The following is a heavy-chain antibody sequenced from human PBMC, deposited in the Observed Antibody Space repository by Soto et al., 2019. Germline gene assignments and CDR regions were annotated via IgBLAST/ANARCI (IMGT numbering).Heavy chain of an antibody. CDR1: GYTFLNYD. CDR2: ISISKGKT. J-gene: IGHJ6*02. V-gene: IGHV1-18*01. CDR3: ARKGHIRNFGLDF. Sequence: GASVKVSCKASGYTFLNYDVAWVRRAPGEGLEGMGWISISKGKTYYEQSLQGRVTMTTDTATTTAYMEVRSLRSDDTAVYYCARKGHIRNFGLDFWGPGTTVTV.